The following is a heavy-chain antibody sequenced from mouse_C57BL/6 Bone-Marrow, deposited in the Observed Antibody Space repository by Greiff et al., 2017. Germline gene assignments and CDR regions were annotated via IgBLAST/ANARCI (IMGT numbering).Heavy chain of an antibody. J-gene: IGHJ2*01. CDR2: IDPENGDT. D-gene: IGHD2-3*01. V-gene: IGHV14-4*01. CDR1: GFNIKDDY. CDR3: TTDGYYGDYFDY. Sequence: VQLQQSGAELVRPEASVKLSCTASGFNIKDDYMHWVKQRPEQGLEWIGWIDPENGDTEYASKFQGKATITADTSSNTAYLQLSSLTSEDTAVYYCTTDGYYGDYFDYWGQGTTLTVSS.